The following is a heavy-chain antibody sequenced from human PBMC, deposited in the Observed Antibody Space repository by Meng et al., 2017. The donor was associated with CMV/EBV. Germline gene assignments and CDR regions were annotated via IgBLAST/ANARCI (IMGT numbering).Heavy chain of an antibody. J-gene: IGHJ6*02. Sequence: ASVKVSCKASGYTFTSYYMHWVRQAPGQGLEWMGIINPSGGSTSYAQKFQGRVTMTRDTSTSTVYMELSSLRSEDTAVYYCARGGYYDSSGYYSGTDVWGQGTTVTVSS. D-gene: IGHD3-22*01. CDR1: GYTFTSYY. CDR2: INPSGGST. V-gene: IGHV1-46*01. CDR3: ARGGYYDSSGYYSGTDV.